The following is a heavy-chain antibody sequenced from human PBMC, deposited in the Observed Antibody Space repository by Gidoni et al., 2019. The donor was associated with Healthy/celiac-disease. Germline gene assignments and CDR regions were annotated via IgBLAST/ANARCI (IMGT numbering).Heavy chain of an antibody. V-gene: IGHV3-30-3*01. D-gene: IGHD6-6*01. J-gene: IGHJ6*02. Sequence: QVQLVESGGGVVQPGRSLRLSCSASGFPFRRYAMHWVRQAPGKGLEWVAVISYDGSNKYYADSVKGRFTISRDNSKNTLYLQMNSLRAEDTAVYYCASPEYSSPDYYYYGMDVWGQGTTVTVSS. CDR1: GFPFRRYA. CDR3: ASPEYSSPDYYYYGMDV. CDR2: ISYDGSNK.